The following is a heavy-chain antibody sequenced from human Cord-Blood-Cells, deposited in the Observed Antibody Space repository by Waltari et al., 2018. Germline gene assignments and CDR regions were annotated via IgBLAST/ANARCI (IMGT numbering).Heavy chain of an antibody. Sequence: QVQLVQSGAEVKKPGSSVKVSCKASGGTFSSYAISGVRPPPGQGLEWMGGIIPIFGTANYAQKFQGRVTITADESTSTAYMELSSLRSEDTAVYYCARGDCTNGVCYDAFDIWGQGTMVTVSS. J-gene: IGHJ3*02. D-gene: IGHD2-8*01. CDR2: IIPIFGTA. CDR1: GGTFSSYA. V-gene: IGHV1-69*12. CDR3: ARGDCTNGVCYDAFDI.